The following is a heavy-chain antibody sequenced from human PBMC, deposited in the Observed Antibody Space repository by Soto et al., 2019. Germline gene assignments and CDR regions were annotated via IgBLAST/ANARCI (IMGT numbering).Heavy chain of an antibody. D-gene: IGHD5-18*01. CDR2: ISYDGSNK. Sequence: GGSLRLSCAASGFTFNTYGMHWVRQAPGKGLEWVAVISYDGSNKYYADSVKGRFTISRDNSKNTLYLQMNSLRAEDTAVYYCAREAYSFGSSAPYYYYGMDVWGQGTTVTVSS. J-gene: IGHJ6*02. V-gene: IGHV3-30*03. CDR1: GFTFNTYG. CDR3: AREAYSFGSSAPYYYYGMDV.